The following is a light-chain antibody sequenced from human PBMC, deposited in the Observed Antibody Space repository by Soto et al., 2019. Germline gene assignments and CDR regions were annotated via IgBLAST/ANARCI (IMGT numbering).Light chain of an antibody. V-gene: IGLV8-61*01. CDR2: GTK. CDR1: SGSVSTSHF. Sequence: QAVVTQEPSFSVSPGGTVPLTCGLSSGSVSTSHFPNWYQQTPGQPPRTLIYGTKTRSSGVPDRFSGSILGIRAALTITGAQADDESDYYCLLYVGSGIWVFGGGAKLTV. CDR3: LLYVGSGIWV. J-gene: IGLJ3*02.